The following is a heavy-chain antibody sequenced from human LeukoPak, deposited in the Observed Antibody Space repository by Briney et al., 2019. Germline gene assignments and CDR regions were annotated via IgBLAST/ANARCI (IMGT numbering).Heavy chain of an antibody. V-gene: IGHV3-74*01. CDR3: ARVGTTSNFYYYDGMDV. Sequence: VGSLRCSCAASGFTFSSYRMYWVRQAPGKGLVWVSRINSDGSTTSYADSVKGRFTISRDNAKNTLYLQMNSLRAEDTAVYYCARVGTTSNFYYYDGMDVWGQGTTVTVSS. CDR2: INSDGSTT. CDR1: GFTFSSYR. D-gene: IGHD2/OR15-2a*01. J-gene: IGHJ6*02.